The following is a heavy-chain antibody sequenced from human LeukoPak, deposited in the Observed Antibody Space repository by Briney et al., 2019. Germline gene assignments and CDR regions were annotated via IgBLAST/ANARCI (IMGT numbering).Heavy chain of an antibody. D-gene: IGHD1-26*01. V-gene: IGHV4-39*01. J-gene: IGHJ4*02. Sequence: PSETLSLTCTVSGGSISSSSYYWGWIRQPPGKGLEWIGSIYYSGSTYYNPSLKSRVTISVDTSKNQFSLKLTSVTAADTAVYYCARGLGELRRGPFDYWGQGTLVTVSS. CDR3: ARGLGELRRGPFDY. CDR1: GGSISSSSYY. CDR2: IYYSGST.